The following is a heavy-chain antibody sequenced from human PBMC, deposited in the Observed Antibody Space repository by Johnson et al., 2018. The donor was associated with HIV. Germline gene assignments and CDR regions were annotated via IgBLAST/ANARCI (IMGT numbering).Heavy chain of an antibody. Sequence: QMMLVESGGGVVPPGRSLRLSCVGSGFTFSRYAMHWVRQAPGKGPEWVAVISYDGANKYETDSVKGRFTISRDNSKNTMYLQLNSLRPEDTALYYCARAERSSSGVDAFDIWGQGTMVTVSS. J-gene: IGHJ3*02. CDR1: GFTFSRYA. CDR3: ARAERSSSGVDAFDI. V-gene: IGHV3-30*04. CDR2: ISYDGANK. D-gene: IGHD6-6*01.